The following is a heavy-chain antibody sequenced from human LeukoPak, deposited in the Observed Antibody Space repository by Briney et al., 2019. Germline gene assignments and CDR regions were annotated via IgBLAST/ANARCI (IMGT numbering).Heavy chain of an antibody. CDR2: ISSSSSTI. D-gene: IGHD3-22*01. J-gene: IGHJ4*02. CDR3: ARDHYYDSSGYYSPLDY. Sequence: PGGSLRLSCAASGFTFSSYSMNWVRQAPGKGLEWVSYISSSSSTIYYADSVKGRFTISRDNAKNSLYLQMNSLRAEDTAVYYCARDHYYDSSGYYSPLDYWGQGTLVTVSS. CDR1: GFTFSSYS. V-gene: IGHV3-48*01.